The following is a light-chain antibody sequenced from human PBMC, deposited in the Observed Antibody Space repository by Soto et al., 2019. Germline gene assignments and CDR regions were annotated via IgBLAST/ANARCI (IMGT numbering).Light chain of an antibody. J-gene: IGKJ3*01. CDR2: AES. CDR1: QGISSY. Sequence: AIRMTQSPSSLSASTGDRVTITCRASQGISSYLAWYQQKPGKAPKLLIYAESTLQSEVPSRFSGSGSGTDFTLTISCLQSEYFATYYCQQYYSYPRTFGPGTKVDIK. CDR3: QQYYSYPRT. V-gene: IGKV1-8*01.